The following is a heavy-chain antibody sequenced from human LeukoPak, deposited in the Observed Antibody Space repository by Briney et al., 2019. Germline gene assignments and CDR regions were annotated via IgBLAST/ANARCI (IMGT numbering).Heavy chain of an antibody. CDR1: GFTFSTFA. J-gene: IGHJ5*02. Sequence: SGGSLRLSCAASGFTFSTFAMIWVRQPPGKRLEWVSSIFPSGGEIYYADSVRGRFTISRDNSKSTLFLQMNSLRAEDTAVYYCATYRQALLPLESWGQKTLVTVSS. D-gene: IGHD5-12*01. CDR3: ATYRQALLPLES. CDR2: IFPSGGEI. V-gene: IGHV3-23*01.